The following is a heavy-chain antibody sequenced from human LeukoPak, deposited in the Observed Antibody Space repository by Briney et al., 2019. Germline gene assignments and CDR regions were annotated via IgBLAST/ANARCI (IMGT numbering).Heavy chain of an antibody. CDR2: IYYSGST. Sequence: SETLSLTCTVSGGSISSSSYYWGWIRQPPGRGLERIGSIYYSGSTYYNPSLKSRVTISVDTSKNQFSLKLSSVTAADTAVYYCARHSGLSMIVVVITPAFDIWGQGTMVTVSS. CDR3: ARHSGLSMIVVVITPAFDI. J-gene: IGHJ3*02. CDR1: GGSISSSSYY. D-gene: IGHD3-22*01. V-gene: IGHV4-39*01.